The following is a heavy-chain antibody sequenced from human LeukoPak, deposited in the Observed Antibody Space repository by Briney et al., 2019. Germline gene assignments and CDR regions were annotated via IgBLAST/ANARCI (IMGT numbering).Heavy chain of an antibody. Sequence: GGSLTLSCAASGFTFSSYEMNWLRQAPGKGREWVSYISSSGSTIYYAVSVKGRFTISRDNAKNSLYLQMNSLRAEDTAVYYCARDRSGFSGYDFFAYWGQGTLVTVSS. D-gene: IGHD5-12*01. V-gene: IGHV3-48*03. CDR3: ARDRSGFSGYDFFAY. CDR2: ISSSGSTI. CDR1: GFTFSSYE. J-gene: IGHJ4*02.